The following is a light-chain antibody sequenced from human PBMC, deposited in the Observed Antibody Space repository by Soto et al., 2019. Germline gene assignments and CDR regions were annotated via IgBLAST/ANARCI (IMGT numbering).Light chain of an antibody. CDR3: QQYGSSLYT. CDR1: QSISSSY. V-gene: IGKV3-20*01. Sequence: EIVLTQSPGTLSLSPGERATLSCRASQSISSSYLAWYQQKPGQAPRLLIYAASSRATGIPDRFSGSGSGTAFTLTISRLEPGDFAVYYCQQYGSSLYTFGQGNQLQIK. J-gene: IGKJ2*01. CDR2: AAS.